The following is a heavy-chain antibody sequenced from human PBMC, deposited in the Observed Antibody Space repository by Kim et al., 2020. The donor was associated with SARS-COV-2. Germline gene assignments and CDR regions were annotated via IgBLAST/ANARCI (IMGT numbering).Heavy chain of an antibody. CDR2: YRDGNS. V-gene: IGHV3-66*01. J-gene: IGHJ4*02. Sequence: YRDGNSYYADSVNGRFTISRDNSKNTLYLQMNSLRGDDTAVYYCASPKPDYWGQGTLVTVSS. CDR3: ASPKPDY.